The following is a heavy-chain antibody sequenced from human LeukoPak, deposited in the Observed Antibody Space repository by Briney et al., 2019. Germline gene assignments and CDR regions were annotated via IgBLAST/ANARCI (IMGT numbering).Heavy chain of an antibody. J-gene: IGHJ3*01. CDR1: GNSISSGDYY. CDR3: ARPQITMVRGVMVAYDL. V-gene: IGHV4-61*02. Sequence: SETLSLTCTVSGNSISSGDYYWSWIRQPAGKGLEWIGRIYTSGSTTYNPSLKSRVTISVDTSKKQFSLRLNSVTAADTATYYCARPQITMVRGVMVAYDLWGQGTKVIVSS. D-gene: IGHD3-10*01. CDR2: IYTSGST.